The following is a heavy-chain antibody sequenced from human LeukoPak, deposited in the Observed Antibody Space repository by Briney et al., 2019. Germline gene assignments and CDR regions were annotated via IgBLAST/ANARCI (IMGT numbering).Heavy chain of an antibody. CDR3: ARGPTYAFDI. CDR1: GGSFSGYY. D-gene: IGHD2/OR15-2a*01. CDR2: INHSGST. Sequence: SETLSLTCAVYGGSFSGYYWSWIRQPPGKGLEWIGKINHSGSTNYNPSLKSRVTISVDTSKNQFSLKLSSVTAADTAVYYCARGPTYAFDIWGQGTMVTVSS. J-gene: IGHJ3*02. V-gene: IGHV4-34*01.